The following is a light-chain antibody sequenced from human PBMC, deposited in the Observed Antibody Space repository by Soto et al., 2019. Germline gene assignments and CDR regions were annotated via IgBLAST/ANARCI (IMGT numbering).Light chain of an antibody. V-gene: IGKV1-5*03. CDR2: KAS. CDR1: QTIFSW. Sequence: IPMTQSPSTLSASVGDRVSITCRASQTIFSWLAWYQQKPGKAPNLLIYKASSLESGVPSRFSGSGSGTVFTLTISSLEPDDFGTYFCLQYNSHPYTFGQGTKLEIK. J-gene: IGKJ2*01. CDR3: LQYNSHPYT.